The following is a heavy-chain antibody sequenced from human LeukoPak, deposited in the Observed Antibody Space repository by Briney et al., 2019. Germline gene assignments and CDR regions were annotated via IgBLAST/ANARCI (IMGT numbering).Heavy chain of an antibody. Sequence: ASVKVSCKVSGYTLTELSMHWVRQAPGKGLEWMGGFDTEDGEKIYAEKFQGRVTMTEDTSTDTAYMELSNLRSEDTAVYYCSTILYSGSYYSFDYWGQGTLVTVSS. CDR3: STILYSGSYYSFDY. J-gene: IGHJ4*02. D-gene: IGHD1-26*01. CDR2: FDTEDGEK. CDR1: GYTLTELS. V-gene: IGHV1-24*01.